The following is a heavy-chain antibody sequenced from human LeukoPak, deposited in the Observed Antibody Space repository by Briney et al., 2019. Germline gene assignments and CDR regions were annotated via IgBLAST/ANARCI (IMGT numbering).Heavy chain of an antibody. CDR1: GFTFSSYS. Sequence: PGGSLRLSCAASGFTFSSYSMNWVRQAPGKGPEWVSFISSSTSSIYYADSVKGRFTISRDNAKNSLYLQMNSLRAEDTAVFYCARVRTGNYFDYWGQGTLVTVSS. V-gene: IGHV3-48*01. J-gene: IGHJ4*02. D-gene: IGHD3/OR15-3a*01. CDR3: ARVRTGNYFDY. CDR2: ISSSTSSI.